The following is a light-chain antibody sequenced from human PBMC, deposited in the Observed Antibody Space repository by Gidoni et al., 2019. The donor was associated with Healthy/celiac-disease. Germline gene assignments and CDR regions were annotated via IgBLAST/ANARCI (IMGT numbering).Light chain of an antibody. CDR3: QQYGSSPQWT. J-gene: IGKJ1*01. CDR2: GAS. CDR1: QSVSSSY. Sequence: DIVLTPSPGTLSLSPGERATLSCRASQSVSSSYLAWYQQKPGQAPRLLIYGASSRATGIPDRFSGSGSGTDFTLTISRLEPEDLAVYYCQQYGSSPQWTFGQGTKVEIK. V-gene: IGKV3-20*01.